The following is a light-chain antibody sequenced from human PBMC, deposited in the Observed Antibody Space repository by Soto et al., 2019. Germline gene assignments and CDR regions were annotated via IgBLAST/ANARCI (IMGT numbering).Light chain of an antibody. J-gene: IGLJ1*01. Sequence: LTQPASVSGSPGQSITISCTGTSSDIGAYDYVSWYQQYPGRVPKLIIHEVTNRPSGVSDRFSGSKSGNTASLTISGLQTEDEADYYCSSHAGSNAFYVFGTGTKVTV. CDR2: EVT. CDR1: SSDIGAYDY. V-gene: IGLV2-14*01. CDR3: SSHAGSNAFYV.